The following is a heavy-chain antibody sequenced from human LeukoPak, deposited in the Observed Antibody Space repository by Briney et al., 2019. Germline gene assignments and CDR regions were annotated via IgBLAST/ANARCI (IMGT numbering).Heavy chain of an antibody. Sequence: SETLSLTCTVSGGSISSGDYYWSWIRQPPGKGLEWIGYIYYSGSTYYNPSLKSRVTISVDTSKNQFSLKLSSVTAADTAVYYCARHDSSGPNFDYWGQGTLVTVSS. CDR3: ARHDSSGPNFDY. V-gene: IGHV4-30-4*01. CDR1: GGSISSGDYY. CDR2: IYYSGST. J-gene: IGHJ4*02. D-gene: IGHD3-22*01.